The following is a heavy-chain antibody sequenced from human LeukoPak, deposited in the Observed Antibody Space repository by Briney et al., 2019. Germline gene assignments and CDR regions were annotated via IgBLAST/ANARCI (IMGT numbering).Heavy chain of an antibody. V-gene: IGHV4-4*07. CDR2: IYYSGST. Sequence: SETLSLTCTVSGGSISSDYWNWIRQPAGKGVEWIGRIYYSGSTSYHPSLKRRVTMSIDTSKNQFSLKLSSVTAADTAVYYCARGGDWLDPWGQGTLVTVSS. D-gene: IGHD3-16*01. J-gene: IGHJ5*02. CDR1: GGSISSDY. CDR3: ARGGDWLDP.